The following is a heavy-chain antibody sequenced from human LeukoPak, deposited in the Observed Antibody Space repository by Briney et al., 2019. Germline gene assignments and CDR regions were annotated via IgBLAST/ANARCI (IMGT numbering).Heavy chain of an antibody. D-gene: IGHD3-3*01. Sequence: SETLSLTCTVSGGSISSYYWSWIRQPPGKGLEWIGYINYSGSANSNPSLMSRVTISVDTSKNQFSLKLTSVTAADTAVYYCARVYRDDFWSGYSTHFDYWGQGTLVTVS. CDR3: ARVYRDDFWSGYSTHFDY. J-gene: IGHJ4*02. V-gene: IGHV4-59*01. CDR1: GGSISSYY. CDR2: INYSGSA.